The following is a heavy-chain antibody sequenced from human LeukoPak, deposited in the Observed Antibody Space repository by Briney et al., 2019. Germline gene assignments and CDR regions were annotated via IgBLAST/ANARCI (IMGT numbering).Heavy chain of an antibody. J-gene: IGHJ4*02. CDR1: GFTFSSYA. V-gene: IGHV3-23*01. Sequence: GGSLRLSCAASGFTFSSYAMSWVRQAPGNGLEWVSAISGSGGSTYYADSVKGRFTISRDNSKNTLYLQMNSLRAEDTAVHYCAKPPAAAGPFRYWGQGTLVTVSS. D-gene: IGHD6-13*01. CDR3: AKPPAAAGPFRY. CDR2: ISGSGGST.